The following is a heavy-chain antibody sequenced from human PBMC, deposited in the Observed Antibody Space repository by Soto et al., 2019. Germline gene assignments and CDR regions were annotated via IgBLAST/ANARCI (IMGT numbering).Heavy chain of an antibody. J-gene: IGHJ3*02. CDR1: GYSFTDYH. V-gene: IGHV1-18*04. D-gene: IGHD3-3*01. CDR2: ISAYNGNT. Sequence: ASVKVSCKASGYSFTDYHIHWVRQAPGQGLEWMGWISAYNGNTNYAQKLQGRVTMTTDTSTSTAYMELRSLRSDDTAVYYCARGQNYDFWSGYYTNHLFDIWGQGTMVTVSS. CDR3: ARGQNYDFWSGYYTNHLFDI.